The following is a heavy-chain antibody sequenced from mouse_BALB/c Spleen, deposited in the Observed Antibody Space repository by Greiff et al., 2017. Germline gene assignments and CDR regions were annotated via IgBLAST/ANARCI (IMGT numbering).Heavy chain of an antibody. Sequence: EVQRVESGGGLVKPGGSLKLSCAASGFTFSSYAMSWVRQTPEKRLEWVASISSGGSTYYPDSVKGRFTISRDNARNILYLQMSSLSSEDTAMYYSARGGNYYAMDYWGQGTSVTVSS. V-gene: IGHV5-6-5*01. CDR2: ISSGGST. CDR3: ARGGNYYAMDY. D-gene: IGHD2-1*01. J-gene: IGHJ4*01. CDR1: GFTFSSYA.